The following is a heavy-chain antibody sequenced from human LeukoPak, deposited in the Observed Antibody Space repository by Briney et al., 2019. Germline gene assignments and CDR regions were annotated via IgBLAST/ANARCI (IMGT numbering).Heavy chain of an antibody. D-gene: IGHD5-18*01. Sequence: GGSLRLSCAASGFTFSGSAMHWVRQAPGKGLEWVSVIYSGGSTYYADSVKGRFTISRDNSKNTLYLQMNSLRAEDTAVYYCARSVDTAMAFDYWGQGTLVTVSS. V-gene: IGHV3-66*01. CDR2: IYSGGST. J-gene: IGHJ4*02. CDR3: ARSVDTAMAFDY. CDR1: GFTFSGSA.